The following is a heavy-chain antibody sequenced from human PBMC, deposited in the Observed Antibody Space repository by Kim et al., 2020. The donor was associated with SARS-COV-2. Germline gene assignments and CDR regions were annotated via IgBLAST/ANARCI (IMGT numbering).Heavy chain of an antibody. CDR2: ITGSSSNI. J-gene: IGHJ1*01. D-gene: IGHD3-22*01. V-gene: IGHV3-48*02. CDR3: ANSNGGLEH. CDR1: GFNFNIYS. Sequence: GGSLRLSCTGSGFNFNIYSMNWVRQAPGKGLEWISYITGSSSNIQYTDSLKGRVTMSRDNAKQSFFLQMNSLRDEDTAVYYCANSNGGLEHWGQGTLVT.